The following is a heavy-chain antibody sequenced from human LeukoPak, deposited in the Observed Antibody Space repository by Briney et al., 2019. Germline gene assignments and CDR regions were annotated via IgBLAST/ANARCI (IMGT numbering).Heavy chain of an antibody. V-gene: IGHV3-53*04. CDR2: IYSGEST. J-gene: IGHJ4*02. CDR1: GLTVSSIY. CDR3: AGTNYYDSSGYYRLDY. D-gene: IGHD3-22*01. Sequence: PGGSLRLSCAASGLTVSSIYMSWVRQAPGKGLEWVSVIYSGESTYYADSVKGRFTISRHNSKNTLYLQMNSLRAEDTAVYYCAGTNYYDSSGYYRLDYWGQGTLVTVSS.